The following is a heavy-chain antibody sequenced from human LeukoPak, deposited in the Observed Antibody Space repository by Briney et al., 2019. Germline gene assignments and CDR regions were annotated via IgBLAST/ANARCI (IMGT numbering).Heavy chain of an antibody. D-gene: IGHD2-2*01. CDR2: IYYSGST. CDR3: ARLAASCSSSSCSFDY. J-gene: IGHJ4*02. Sequence: SETLSLTCTVSGGSISSSSYCWGWIRQPPGKGLEWIGNIYYSGSTYYNPSLKSRVTISVDTSKNQFSLKLGSVTAADTAVYSCARLAASCSSSSCSFDYWGQGTLVTVSS. CDR1: GGSISSSSYC. V-gene: IGHV4-39*01.